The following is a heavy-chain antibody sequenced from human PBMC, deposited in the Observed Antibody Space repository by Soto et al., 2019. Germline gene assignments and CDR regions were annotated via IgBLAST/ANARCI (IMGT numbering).Heavy chain of an antibody. CDR3: ARSLLGPMAFDM. Sequence: EVQLVESGGDLVQPGGSLRLSCAASGFIFTNYWMIWVRQAPGKGLEWVANINHDGSETYYLDSVKGRFAISRDNAKNSLFLQMNSLRDEDTAIYYCARSLLGPMAFDMWGHGTLVAVSS. D-gene: IGHD7-27*01. CDR2: INHDGSET. CDR1: GFIFTNYW. V-gene: IGHV3-7*03. J-gene: IGHJ3*02.